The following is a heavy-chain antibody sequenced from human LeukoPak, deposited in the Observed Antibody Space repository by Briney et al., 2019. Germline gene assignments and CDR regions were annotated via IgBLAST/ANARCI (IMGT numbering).Heavy chain of an antibody. CDR3: GRDRAVRSIDH. D-gene: IGHD4-17*01. CDR1: GITFSSSG. Sequence: PGGSLRLSCAAPGITFSSSGMHWVRQAPGKGLEWVAFIRFDGTEKYFADFVKGRFDISRDNSKNTLYLQMSSLRADDTAVYYCGRDRAVRSIDHWGQGTLVTVAS. V-gene: IGHV3-30*02. J-gene: IGHJ5*02. CDR2: IRFDGTEK.